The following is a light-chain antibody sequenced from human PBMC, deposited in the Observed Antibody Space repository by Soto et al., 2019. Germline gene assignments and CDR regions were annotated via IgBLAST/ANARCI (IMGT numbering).Light chain of an antibody. CDR1: KLGDKY. Sequence: SYELTQPPSVSVSPGQTASITCSGDKLGDKYACWYQQKPGQSPVLVIYQDSKRPSGIPERFSGSNSGNTATLTISGTQAMDEAYYYWREWDSGTYVFGGGTKLTVL. V-gene: IGLV3-1*01. CDR2: QDS. CDR3: REWDSGTYV. J-gene: IGLJ1*01.